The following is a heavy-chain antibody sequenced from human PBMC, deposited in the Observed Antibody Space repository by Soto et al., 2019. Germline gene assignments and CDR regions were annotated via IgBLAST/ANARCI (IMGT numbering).Heavy chain of an antibody. Sequence: SETLSLTCTVSGGSISSYNYLWTWIRQSPGKGPEWIGSGTTYYNPSLRSRVTISVDKSRNQFSLDMSSVTAADTAVYYCATYGGDTGRFDYWGQGSLVTVSS. D-gene: IGHD4-17*01. CDR3: ATYGGDTGRFDY. J-gene: IGHJ4*02. V-gene: IGHV4-39*01. CDR1: GGSISSYNYL. CDR2: SGTT.